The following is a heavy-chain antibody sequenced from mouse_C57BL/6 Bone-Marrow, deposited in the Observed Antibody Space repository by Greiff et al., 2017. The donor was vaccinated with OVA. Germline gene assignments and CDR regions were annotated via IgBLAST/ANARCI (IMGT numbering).Heavy chain of an antibody. V-gene: IGHV1-64*01. J-gene: IGHJ3*01. Sequence: VQLQQHGAELVKPGASVKLSCKASGYTFTSYWMHWVKQRPGQGLEWIGMIHPHSGSTNYNEKFKSKATLSVDKSYSTAYMQLSSLTSEDSAVYYCARAPCYGSSYVDYWGQGTLVTVSA. CDR3: ARAPCYGSSYVDY. CDR1: GYTFTSYW. D-gene: IGHD1-1*01. CDR2: IHPHSGST.